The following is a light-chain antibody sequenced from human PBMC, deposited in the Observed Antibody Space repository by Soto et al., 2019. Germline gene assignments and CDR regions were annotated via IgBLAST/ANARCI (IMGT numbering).Light chain of an antibody. V-gene: IGLV2-14*01. J-gene: IGLJ2*01. CDR2: EVS. Sequence: QSALTQPASVSGSPGQSITISCTGTSSDIGAYNYVSWYQHHPGKAPKFMMYEVSYRPSGVSNRFSGSKSGNTASLTISGIQAEDEADYYCSSYTSTATILFGGGTKVTVL. CDR1: SSDIGAYNY. CDR3: SSYTSTATIL.